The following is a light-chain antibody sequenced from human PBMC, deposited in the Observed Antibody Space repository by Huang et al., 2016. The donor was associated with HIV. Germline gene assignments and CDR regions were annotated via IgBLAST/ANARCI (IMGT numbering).Light chain of an antibody. J-gene: IGKJ3*01. CDR1: QGISSD. CDR2: AAS. CDR3: QQLNSYPEGFT. V-gene: IGKV1-9*01. Sequence: IQLTQSPSSLSASVGDRVTITCRASQGISSDLAWYQQKPGKAPKLLIYAASTLQSGVPSRCSGSGSGTDFTLTISSLQPEDFATYYCQQLNSYPEGFTFGPGTKVDIK.